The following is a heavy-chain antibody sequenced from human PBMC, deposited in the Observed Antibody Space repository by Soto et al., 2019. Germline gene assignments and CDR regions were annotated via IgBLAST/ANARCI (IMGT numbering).Heavy chain of an antibody. CDR3: ARAMGRCSGGSCYSKGMDV. CDR2: IWYDGSNK. Sequence: QVQLVESGGGVVQPGRSLRLSCAASGFTFSSYGMHWVRQAPGKGLEWVAVIWYDGSNKYYADSVKGRFTISRDNSKDTLYLQMSSLRAEDTAVYYCARAMGRCSGGSCYSKGMDVWGQGTTVTVSS. J-gene: IGHJ6*02. V-gene: IGHV3-33*01. CDR1: GFTFSSYG. D-gene: IGHD2-15*01.